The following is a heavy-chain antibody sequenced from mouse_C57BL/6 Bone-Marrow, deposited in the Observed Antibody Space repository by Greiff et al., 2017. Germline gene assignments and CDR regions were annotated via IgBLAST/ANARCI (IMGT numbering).Heavy chain of an antibody. Sequence: QVQLKESGPGLVAPSQSLSITCTVSGFSLTSYGVDWVRQPPGKGLEWLGVIWGGGSTNYTSALMSRLSISKDNSKCQVFLKMNILQTDDTAMYYVAKQNWEGDYAMDYWGQGTSVTVSS. V-gene: IGHV2-9*01. J-gene: IGHJ4*01. CDR1: GFSLTSYG. CDR2: IWGGGST. CDR3: AKQNWEGDYAMDY. D-gene: IGHD4-1*01.